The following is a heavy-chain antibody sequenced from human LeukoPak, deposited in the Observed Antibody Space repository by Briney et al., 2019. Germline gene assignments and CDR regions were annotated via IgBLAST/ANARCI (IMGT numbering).Heavy chain of an antibody. J-gene: IGHJ4*02. CDR3: ARDGSSSWYAY. D-gene: IGHD6-13*01. CDR2: ISPYNGNT. Sequence: GASVKVSCKASGYTFTSYGISWVRQAPGQGLEWMGWISPYNGNTNYAQKLQGRVTMTADTSTSTAYMDLRSLSSDDTAVYYCARDGSSSWYAYWGRGTLVTVSS. V-gene: IGHV1-18*01. CDR1: GYTFTSYG.